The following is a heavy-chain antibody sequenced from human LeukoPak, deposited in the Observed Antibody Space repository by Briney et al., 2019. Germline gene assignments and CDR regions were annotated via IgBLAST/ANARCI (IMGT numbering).Heavy chain of an antibody. V-gene: IGHV1-8*01. CDR3: ARAPGVAAAGTSGYGMDV. Sequence: WASVKVSCKASGYTFTSYDISWVRQAAGQGLEWMGWMNPNSGNTGYAQKFKGRVTMTGNTSINTAYMELSSLRSEDTAVYYCARAPGVAAAGTSGYGMDVWGQGTTVTVSS. J-gene: IGHJ6*02. CDR2: MNPNSGNT. CDR1: GYTFTSYD. D-gene: IGHD6-13*01.